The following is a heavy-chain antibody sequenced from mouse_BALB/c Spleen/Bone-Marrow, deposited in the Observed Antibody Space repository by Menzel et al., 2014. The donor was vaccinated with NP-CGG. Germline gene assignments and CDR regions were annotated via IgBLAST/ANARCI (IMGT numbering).Heavy chain of an antibody. CDR1: GYTFTSYW. D-gene: IGHD1-1*01. J-gene: IGHJ2*01. Sequence: QVQLQQPGAELAKPGASVKMSCKASGYTFTSYWMHWVKQRPGQGLEWIGYINPSTGYTNYNQRFKDKATLTADKSSSTAYMQVRSLTSEDSAIDYCTRGIAAVVAADFDYWGQGTTLTVSS. CDR3: TRGIAAVVAADFDY. CDR2: INPSTGYT. V-gene: IGHV1-7*01.